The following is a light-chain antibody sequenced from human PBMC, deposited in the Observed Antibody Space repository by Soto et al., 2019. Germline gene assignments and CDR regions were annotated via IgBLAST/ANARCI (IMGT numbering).Light chain of an antibody. CDR2: EVS. CDR1: SSDVGGYNY. V-gene: IGLV2-8*01. CDR3: SSYAGSNNWN. Sequence: QSALTQPPSASGSPGQSVTISCTGTSSDVGGYNYVSWYQQHPGKAPKLMIYEVSKRPSGVPDRFSGSKSGNTDSLTVSGLQAEDEAEYYCSSYAGSNNWNFGTGTKVTVL. J-gene: IGLJ1*01.